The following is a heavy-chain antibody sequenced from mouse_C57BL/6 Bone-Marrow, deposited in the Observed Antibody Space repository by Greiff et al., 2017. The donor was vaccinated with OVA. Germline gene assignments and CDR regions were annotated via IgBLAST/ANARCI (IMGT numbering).Heavy chain of an antibody. CDR1: GFSFNTYA. J-gene: IGHJ3*01. D-gene: IGHD2-3*01. CDR2: IRSKSNNYAT. V-gene: IGHV10-1*01. Sequence: EVQLVESGGGLVQPQGSLKLSCAASGFSFNTYAMNWVRQAPGKGLEWVARIRSKSNNYATYYADSVKDRFTISRDDSESMLYLQMNNLKTEDTAMYYCVRFPDGYYSWFAYWGQGTLVTVSA. CDR3: VRFPDGYYSWFAY.